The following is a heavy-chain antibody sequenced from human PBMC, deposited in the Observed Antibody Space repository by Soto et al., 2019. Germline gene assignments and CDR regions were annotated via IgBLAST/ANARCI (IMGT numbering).Heavy chain of an antibody. D-gene: IGHD2-15*01. Sequence: SETLSLTCTVSGGSITGGSISSTTYYWGWMRQPPGKGLEWIASFFIGGNTYYNPSLKSRVTTSVDRSKNQFSLNLSSVTAADTAVYYCASTQYGGNCSGAFDIWGQGTMVTVSS. J-gene: IGHJ3*02. CDR2: FFIGGNT. CDR1: GGSITGGSISSTTYY. CDR3: ASTQYGGNCSGAFDI. V-gene: IGHV4-39*07.